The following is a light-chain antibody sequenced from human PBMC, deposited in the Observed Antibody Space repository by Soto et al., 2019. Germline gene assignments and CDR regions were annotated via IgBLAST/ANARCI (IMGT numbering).Light chain of an antibody. CDR1: QNVNTW. J-gene: IGKJ1*01. Sequence: DIPMTQSPSTLSAFVGDRVTITCRASQNVNTWLAGYEQKQGKAPKLLIYKASNLQPGVPSRFSGSGSGTEFTHTISCLQPDNFATYYCQQLNSPSRARTCGQWTTVPI. V-gene: IGKV1-5*03. CDR3: QQLNSPSRART. CDR2: KAS.